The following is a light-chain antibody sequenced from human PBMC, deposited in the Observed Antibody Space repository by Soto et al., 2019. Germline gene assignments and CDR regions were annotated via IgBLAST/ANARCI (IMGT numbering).Light chain of an antibody. CDR2: EVS. V-gene: IGLV2-14*01. Sequence: QSALTQPASVSGSPGQSITISCTGSSSDVGGYKYVSWYQQYPGKAPKLMIYEVSNRPSGVSNRFSGSKSGNTASLTISGLQAEDEADYYCSSYTNSRTAVFGGGTKVTVL. J-gene: IGLJ2*01. CDR1: SSDVGGYKY. CDR3: SSYTNSRTAV.